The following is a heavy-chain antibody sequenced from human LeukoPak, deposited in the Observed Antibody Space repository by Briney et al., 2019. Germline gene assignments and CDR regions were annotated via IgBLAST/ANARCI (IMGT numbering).Heavy chain of an antibody. D-gene: IGHD1-26*01. J-gene: IGHJ3*02. CDR2: IIPIFGTA. Sequence: ASVKVSCKASGGTFSSYAISWVRQAPGQGLEWMGGIIPIFGTANYAQKFQGRVTITADKSTSTAYMELSSLRSEDTAVYYCARELTYKVGATRTRRGVAFDIWGQGTMVTVSS. V-gene: IGHV1-69*06. CDR1: GGTFSSYA. CDR3: ARELTYKVGATRTRRGVAFDI.